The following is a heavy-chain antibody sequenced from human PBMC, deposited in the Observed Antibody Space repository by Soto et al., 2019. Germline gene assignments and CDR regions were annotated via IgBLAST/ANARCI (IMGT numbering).Heavy chain of an antibody. Sequence: GGSLRLSCAASGFSFSGYWMSWVRQAPGKGPEWVANIKEDGTEQHYVDSVKGRFTISRDNSENSLFLQMNNLRAEDSAIYYCAITTSTVSYWFDPWGTRTQVTVSS. J-gene: IGHJ5*02. D-gene: IGHD4-4*01. V-gene: IGHV3-7*03. CDR3: AITTSTVSYWFDP. CDR1: GFSFSGYW. CDR2: IKEDGTEQ.